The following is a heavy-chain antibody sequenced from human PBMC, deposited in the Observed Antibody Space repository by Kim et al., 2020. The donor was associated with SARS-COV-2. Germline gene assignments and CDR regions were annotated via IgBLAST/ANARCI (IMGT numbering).Heavy chain of an antibody. J-gene: IGHJ3*02. D-gene: IGHD3-9*01. CDR3: AKGNFDWLLYGAFDI. V-gene: IGHV3-30*02. Sequence: SVKGRFTISRYNSKNTLYLQMNSLRAESTAVYYCAKGNFDWLLYGAFDIWGQGTMVTVSS.